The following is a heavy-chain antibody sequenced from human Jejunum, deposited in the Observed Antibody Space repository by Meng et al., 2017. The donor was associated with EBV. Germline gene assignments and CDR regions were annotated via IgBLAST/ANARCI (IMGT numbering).Heavy chain of an antibody. CDR2: IYWDDDK. CDR1: GFSLTTRGVG. D-gene: IGHD3-10*01. CDR3: ARRIASSYSYDSGSCNY. V-gene: IGHV2-5*02. Sequence: QITLKESGPTLVKPTQTLTLTCPFPGFSLTTRGVGVGWIRQPPGKAPEWLAFIYWDDDKRYSPSLKSRLTITKDTSKNQVVLTMTNMDPVDTGTYYCARRIASSYSYDSGSCNYWGQGTLVTVSS. J-gene: IGHJ4*02.